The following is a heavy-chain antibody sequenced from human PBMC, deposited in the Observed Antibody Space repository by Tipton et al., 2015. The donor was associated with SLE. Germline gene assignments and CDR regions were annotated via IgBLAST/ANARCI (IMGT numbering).Heavy chain of an antibody. V-gene: IGHV3-64*02. CDR3: AKDFSSGY. Sequence: SLRLSCAASGFTFNNYAIHWIRQAPGKGLEYVSAISSSGNIYYADSVKGRFTISRDNAKNSLHLQMNSLRVEDTAIYYCAKDFSSGYWGQGTLVTVSS. D-gene: IGHD3-3*01. CDR2: ISSSGNI. CDR1: GFTFNNYA. J-gene: IGHJ4*02.